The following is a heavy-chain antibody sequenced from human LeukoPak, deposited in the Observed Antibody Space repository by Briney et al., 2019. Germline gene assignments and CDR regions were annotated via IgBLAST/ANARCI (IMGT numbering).Heavy chain of an antibody. CDR1: GFTFSSYA. CDR3: ARGDTSGSYYEY. CDR2: ISSNGGST. Sequence: GGSLRPSCAASGFTFSSYAMHWVRQAPGKGLEYVSAISSNGGSTYYANSVKGRFTISRDNSKNTLYLQMGSLRAEDMAVYYCARGDTSGSYYEYWGQGTLVTVSS. J-gene: IGHJ4*02. D-gene: IGHD1-26*01. V-gene: IGHV3-64*01.